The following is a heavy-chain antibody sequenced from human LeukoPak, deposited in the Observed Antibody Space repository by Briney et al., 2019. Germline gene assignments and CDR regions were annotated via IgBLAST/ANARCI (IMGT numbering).Heavy chain of an antibody. CDR3: AKVLHYDFWSGYPYWFDP. D-gene: IGHD3-3*01. J-gene: IGHJ5*02. CDR2: ISGSGGST. CDR1: GFTFSSYA. Sequence: PGGSLRLSCAASGFTFSSYAMSWVRQAPGKGLEWVSAISGSGGSTYYADSVKGRFTISRDNSKNTLYLQVNSLRAEDTAVYYCAKVLHYDFWSGYPYWFDPWGQGTLVTVSS. V-gene: IGHV3-23*01.